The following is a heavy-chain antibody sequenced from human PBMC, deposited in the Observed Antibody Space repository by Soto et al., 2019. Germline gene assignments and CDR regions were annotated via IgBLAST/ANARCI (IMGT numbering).Heavy chain of an antibody. V-gene: IGHV3-23*01. CDR1: GFTFTSYG. J-gene: IGHJ4*01. CDR2: LTPGGETT. CDR3: AKDSPLSGRYQGLDD. D-gene: IGHD1-26*01. Sequence: GGSLRLSCTASGFTFTSYGMNWVRQAPGEGLEWVSALTPGGETTHYMDSVRGRFNISRENAKNTLYLEINSLTDAATAVYYCAKDSPLSGRYQGLDDWGQGTLVTVSS.